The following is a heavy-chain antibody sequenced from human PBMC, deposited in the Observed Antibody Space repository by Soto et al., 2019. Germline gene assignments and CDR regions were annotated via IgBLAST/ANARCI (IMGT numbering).Heavy chain of an antibody. Sequence: PGGSLRLSCAASGFTFSSNLINWVRQPPGKGLEWVANIKQDGSEKYYVDSVKGRFTISRDSAENSVYLQMHSLRAEDTAVYYCAASPDYGPQFDFWGQGSLVTVSS. J-gene: IGHJ4*02. CDR1: GFTFSSNL. CDR2: IKQDGSEK. V-gene: IGHV3-7*01. D-gene: IGHD4-17*01. CDR3: AASPDYGPQFDF.